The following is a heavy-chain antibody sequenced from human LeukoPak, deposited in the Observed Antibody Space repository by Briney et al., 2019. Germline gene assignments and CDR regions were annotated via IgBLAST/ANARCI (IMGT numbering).Heavy chain of an antibody. CDR3: TREYSGSFDY. D-gene: IGHD1-26*01. CDR2: IKSTANGGTI. V-gene: IGHV3-15*01. Sequence: GGSLRLSCAASGLTFSNAWMNWVRQTPEKGLEWVGLIKSTANGGTIDYAAPVKGRFTISRDDSKSTLHLQMNSLKIEDTAMYYCTREYSGSFDYWGQGALVTVSS. J-gene: IGHJ4*02. CDR1: GLTFSNAW.